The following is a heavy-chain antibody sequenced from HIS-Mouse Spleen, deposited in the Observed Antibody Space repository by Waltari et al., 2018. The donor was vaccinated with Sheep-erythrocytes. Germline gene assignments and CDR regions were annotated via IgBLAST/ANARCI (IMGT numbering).Heavy chain of an antibody. CDR3: ARVASGATFDY. J-gene: IGHJ4*02. V-gene: IGHV3-21*01. CDR2: ISSSSSYI. CDR1: GFTFSSYS. D-gene: IGHD1-26*01. Sequence: EVQLVESGGGLVKPGGSLRLSCAASGFTFSSYSMNWVRQAPGKGLEWVSSISSSSSYIYYADSVKCRFTISRDNAKNSLYLQMNSLGAEDTAVYYCARVASGATFDYWGQGTLVTVSS.